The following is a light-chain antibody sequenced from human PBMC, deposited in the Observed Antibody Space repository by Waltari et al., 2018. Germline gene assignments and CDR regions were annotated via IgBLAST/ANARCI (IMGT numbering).Light chain of an antibody. J-gene: IGKJ1*01. CDR3: QQYNYYST. V-gene: IGKV1-5*03. Sequence: DIQMTQSPSTLSASVGDRVTITCRASQSISSYLAWYQQKPGKAPKLLIYKASSLEIGVPSRFSGSGSGTEFTLTISSLQPDDFATYYCQQYNYYSTFGQGTKVETK. CDR1: QSISSY. CDR2: KAS.